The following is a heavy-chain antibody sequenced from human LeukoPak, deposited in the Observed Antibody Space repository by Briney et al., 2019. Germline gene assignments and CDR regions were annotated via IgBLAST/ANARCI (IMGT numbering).Heavy chain of an antibody. CDR1: GFTFSNFY. D-gene: IGHD7-27*01. CDR3: ARGHWGLDY. J-gene: IGHJ4*02. V-gene: IGHV3-11*04. CDR2: ISNSGTTI. Sequence: PGGSLRLSCAASGFTFSNFYMTWIRQAPGKGLEWVSYISNSGTTIYYADSVKGRFTMSRDNGKNSLYLQMNSLRAEDTAVYYCARGHWGLDYWGRGTLVTVSS.